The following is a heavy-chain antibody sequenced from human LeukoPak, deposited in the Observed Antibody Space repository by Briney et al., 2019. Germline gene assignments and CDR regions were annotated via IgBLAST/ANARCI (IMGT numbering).Heavy chain of an antibody. J-gene: IGHJ4*02. CDR2: FYYTGTT. D-gene: IGHD3-10*01. CDR3: GYYVATKPS. V-gene: IGHV4-39*07. Sequence: PSETLSLTCIVPGDSFSTTSYFWGWIRQPPGQGLEWIGTFYYTGTTYYNPSLKSRVSISEDTSKTQFSLKLTSVTAADTAVYYCGYYVATKPSWGQGNLVTVSS. CDR1: GDSFSTTSYF.